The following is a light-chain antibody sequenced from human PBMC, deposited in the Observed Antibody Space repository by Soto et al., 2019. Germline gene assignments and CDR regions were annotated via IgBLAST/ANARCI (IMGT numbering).Light chain of an antibody. CDR1: SSNIGAGYD. Sequence: QAVVTQPPSVSGAPGQRVTISCTGSSSNIGAGYDVHWYQQLPGTAPKLLIYGNSNRPSGAPDRFSGSKSGTSASLAITGLQAEDEADYYCQSYDSSLSAWVFGGGTQLTVL. V-gene: IGLV1-40*01. CDR2: GNS. J-gene: IGLJ3*02. CDR3: QSYDSSLSAWV.